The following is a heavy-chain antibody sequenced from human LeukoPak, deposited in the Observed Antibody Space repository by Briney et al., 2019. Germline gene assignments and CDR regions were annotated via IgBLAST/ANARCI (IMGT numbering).Heavy chain of an antibody. D-gene: IGHD6-6*01. J-gene: IGHJ5*02. CDR3: ARDQEEYSSPSEMRWFDP. Sequence: GASVKVSCKASGGTFSSYAISWVRQAPGQGLEWMGGIIPIFGTANYAQKFQGRVTITTDESTSTAYMELSSLRSEDTAVYYCARDQEEYSSPSEMRWFDPWGQGTLVTVSS. CDR2: IIPIFGTA. CDR1: GGTFSSYA. V-gene: IGHV1-69*05.